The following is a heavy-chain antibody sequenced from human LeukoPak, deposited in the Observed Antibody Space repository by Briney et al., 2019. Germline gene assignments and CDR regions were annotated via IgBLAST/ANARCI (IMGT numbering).Heavy chain of an antibody. CDR2: IKSKTDGGTT. CDR3: TTDRSGYYDFDY. J-gene: IGHJ4*02. CDR1: GFTFSNAW. D-gene: IGHD3-3*01. V-gene: IGHV3-15*07. Sequence: GGSLRLSCAASGFTFSNAWMNWVRQAPGKGLEWVGRIKSKTDGGTTDYAAPVKGRLTISRDDSKNTLDLQMNSLKTEDTAVYYCTTDRSGYYDFDYWGQGTLVTVSS.